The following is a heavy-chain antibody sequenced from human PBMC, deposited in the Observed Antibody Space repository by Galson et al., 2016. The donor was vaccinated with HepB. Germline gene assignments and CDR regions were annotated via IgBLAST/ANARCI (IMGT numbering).Heavy chain of an antibody. CDR1: GFTFSSYG. Sequence: SLRLSCAASGFTFSSYGMHWVRQAPGKGLEWVAVIWYDGSNKYYADSVKGRFTISRDNSKNTLYLQMNSLRAEDTAVYYCARDAPVAATAFDIWGQGTMVTVSS. V-gene: IGHV3-33*01. J-gene: IGHJ3*02. CDR3: ARDAPVAATAFDI. CDR2: IWYDGSNK. D-gene: IGHD6-19*01.